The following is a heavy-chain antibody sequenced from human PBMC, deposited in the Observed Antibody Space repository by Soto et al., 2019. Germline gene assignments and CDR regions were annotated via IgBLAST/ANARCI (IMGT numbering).Heavy chain of an antibody. CDR2: IYYSGST. J-gene: IGHJ6*02. Sequence: LSLTCTVSGGSISSYYWSWIRQPPGKGLEWIGYIYYSGSTNYNPSLKSRVTISVDTSKNQFSLKLSSVTAADTAVYYCARDLGNSGSYYALRYYYGMDVWGQGTTLTVS. CDR1: GGSISSYY. V-gene: IGHV4-59*01. D-gene: IGHD1-26*01. CDR3: ARDLGNSGSYYALRYYYGMDV.